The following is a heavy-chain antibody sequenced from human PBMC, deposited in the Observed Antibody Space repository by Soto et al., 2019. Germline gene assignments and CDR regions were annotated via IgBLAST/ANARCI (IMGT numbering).Heavy chain of an antibody. V-gene: IGHV1-69*01. CDR3: ASRVGDAFDS. CDR1: GGTFRSYA. J-gene: IGHJ3*02. CDR2: IIPIFGTA. Sequence: SVTVSCNASGGTFRSYAISLVRQAPGQGLEWMGGIIPIFGTANYAQKFQGRVTITADESTSTAYMELSSLRSEDTAVYYCASRVGDAFDSWGQGKMVT. D-gene: IGHD1-26*01.